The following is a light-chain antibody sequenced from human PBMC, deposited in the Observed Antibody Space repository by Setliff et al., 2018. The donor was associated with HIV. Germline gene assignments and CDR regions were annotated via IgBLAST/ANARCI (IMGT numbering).Light chain of an antibody. CDR1: SSDVGGYNY. J-gene: IGLJ1*01. Sequence: QSVLTQPASVSGSPGQSITISCIGTSSDVGGYNYVSWYQHHPGKAPKLMIYDVSARPSGVSNRFSGSKSGNAASLTISGLQAEDEAVYYCNSYTSTNTYVFGTGTKVTVL. CDR3: NSYTSTNTYV. CDR2: DVS. V-gene: IGLV2-14*03.